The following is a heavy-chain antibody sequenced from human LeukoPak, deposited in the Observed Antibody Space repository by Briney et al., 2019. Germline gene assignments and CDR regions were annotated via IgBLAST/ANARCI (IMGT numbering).Heavy chain of an antibody. V-gene: IGHV3-23*01. Sequence: GGSLRLSCAASGFTFSSYAMSWVRQAPGKGLEWVSAISGSGGSTYYADSVKGRFTISRDNAKNSLYLQMNSLRAEDTAVYYCARALVGATTGEEDYWGQGTLVTVSS. J-gene: IGHJ4*02. CDR3: ARALVGATTGEEDY. CDR1: GFTFSSYA. D-gene: IGHD1-26*01. CDR2: ISGSGGST.